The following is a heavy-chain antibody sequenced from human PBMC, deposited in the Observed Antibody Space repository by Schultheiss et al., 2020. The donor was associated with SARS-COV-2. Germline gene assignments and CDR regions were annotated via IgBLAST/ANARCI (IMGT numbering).Heavy chain of an antibody. D-gene: IGHD3-22*01. CDR2: IYHSGST. V-gene: IGHV4-39*07. CDR1: GGSISSGDYY. J-gene: IGHJ4*02. CDR3: ARDSDYYYDSSGYYDY. Sequence: SQTLSLTCTVSGGSISSGDYYWSWIRQPPGKGLEWIGSIYHSGSTYYNPSLKSRVTISVDTSKNQFSLKLSSVTAADTAVYYCARDSDYYYDSSGYYDYWGQGTLVTVSS.